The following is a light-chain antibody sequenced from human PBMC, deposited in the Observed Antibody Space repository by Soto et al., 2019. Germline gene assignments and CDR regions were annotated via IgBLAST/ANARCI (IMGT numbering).Light chain of an antibody. V-gene: IGKV3-15*01. CDR2: GAS. J-gene: IGKJ4*01. CDR1: HSVSSD. CDR3: QQYNSWPLT. Sequence: EIVMTQSPATLSVSPGERATLSCRASHSVSSDLAWYQQKPGQAPRLLIYGASTRAIGIPARFSGSGSGTEFTLTISSLQSEDFAVYYCQQYNSWPLTFGGGTKVDIK.